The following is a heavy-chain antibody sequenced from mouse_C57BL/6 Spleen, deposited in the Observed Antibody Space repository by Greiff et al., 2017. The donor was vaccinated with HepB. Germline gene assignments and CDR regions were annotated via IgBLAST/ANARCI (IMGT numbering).Heavy chain of an antibody. J-gene: IGHJ3*01. CDR3: ARGDNDWFAY. Sequence: EVQLVESGPGMVKPSQSLSLTCTVTGYSITSGYDWHWIRHFPGNKLEWMGYISYSGSTNYNPSLKSRISITHDTSKNHFFLKLNSVTTEDTATYYCARGDNDWFAYWGQGTLVTVSA. CDR2: ISYSGST. D-gene: IGHD1-3*01. V-gene: IGHV3-1*01. CDR1: GYSITSGYD.